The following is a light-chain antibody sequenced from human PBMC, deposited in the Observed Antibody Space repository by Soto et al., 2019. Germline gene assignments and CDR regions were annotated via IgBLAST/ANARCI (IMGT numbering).Light chain of an antibody. J-gene: IGKJ1*01. CDR3: QQYNNYSWT. CDR1: QGISNW. V-gene: IGKV1-5*01. Sequence: DIQMTQSPSTLSASVGDRVTITCRASQGISNWLAWYQQKPGKAPKLLIYDASSLESGVPPRFSGSGSGTEFTLTISSLQPDDFATYYCQQYNNYSWTFGQGTKV. CDR2: DAS.